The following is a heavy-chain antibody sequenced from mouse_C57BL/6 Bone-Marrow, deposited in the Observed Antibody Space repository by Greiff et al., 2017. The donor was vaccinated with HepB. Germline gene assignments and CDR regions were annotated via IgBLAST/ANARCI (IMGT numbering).Heavy chain of an antibody. CDR1: GFTFTDYY. V-gene: IGHV7-3*01. D-gene: IGHD4-1*01. CDR2: IRNKANGYTT. Sequence: EVQLVESGGGLVQPGGSLSLSCAASGFTFTDYYMSWVRQPPGKALEWLGFIRNKANGYTTEYSASVKGRFTISRDNSQSILYLLMNALRAEDSAAYYCARSGSGWYFDVWGTGTTVTVSS. CDR3: ARSGSGWYFDV. J-gene: IGHJ1*03.